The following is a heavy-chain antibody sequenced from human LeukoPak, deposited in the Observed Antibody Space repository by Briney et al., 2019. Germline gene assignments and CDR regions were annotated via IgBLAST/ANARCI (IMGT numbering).Heavy chain of an antibody. CDR2: ISSNGGST. V-gene: IGHV3-64*01. J-gene: IGHJ3*01. CDR1: GITFSNYA. D-gene: IGHD4/OR15-4a*01. CDR3: ARVGASLPDAFDV. Sequence: WGSLRLSCAASGITFSNYAMHWVRQAPGKGLQHVSAISSNGGSTYYANSVKGRFTISRDNSKNTLYLQMGSLRAEDMAVYYCARVGASLPDAFDVWGQGTMVTVSS.